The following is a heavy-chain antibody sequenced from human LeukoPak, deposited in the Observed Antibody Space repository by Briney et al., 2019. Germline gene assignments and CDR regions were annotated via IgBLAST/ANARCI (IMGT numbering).Heavy chain of an antibody. CDR2: ISYDGSNK. Sequence: GGSLRLSCAASGFTFSSYGMHWVRQAPGKGLEWVAVISYDGSNKYYADSVKGRFTISRDNSKNTLYLQMNSLRAEDTAVYYCAKDRRIAVAGHYYYGVDVWGQGTTVTVSS. CDR1: GFTFSSYG. J-gene: IGHJ6*02. CDR3: AKDRRIAVAGHYYYGVDV. D-gene: IGHD6-19*01. V-gene: IGHV3-30*18.